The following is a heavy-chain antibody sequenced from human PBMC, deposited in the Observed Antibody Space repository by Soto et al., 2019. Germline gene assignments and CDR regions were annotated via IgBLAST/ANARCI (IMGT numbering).Heavy chain of an antibody. CDR1: GFTFSPYG. CDR3: AKGTYYYDSSGYPNYFDY. V-gene: IGHV3-23*01. Sequence: EVRLLESGGGLVQPGGSLRLSCAASGFTFSPYGMSWVRQAPGKGLEWVSAISGSGGSTYYADSVKGRFTISRDNSKNTLYLQMNSLRAEDTAVYYCAKGTYYYDSSGYPNYFDYWGQGTLVTVSS. CDR2: ISGSGGST. J-gene: IGHJ4*02. D-gene: IGHD3-22*01.